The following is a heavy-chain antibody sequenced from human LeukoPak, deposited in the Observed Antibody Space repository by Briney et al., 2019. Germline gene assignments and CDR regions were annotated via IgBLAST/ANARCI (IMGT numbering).Heavy chain of an antibody. CDR2: IYYSGST. D-gene: IGHD5-18*01. J-gene: IGHJ4*02. CDR3: ARGTAMEVFDY. CDR1: GGSIRSYY. Sequence: PSETLSLTCTVSGGSIRSYYWSWIRQPPGKGLEWIGYIYYSGSTNYNPSLKSRVTISVDTSKNQFSLKLSSVTAADTAVYYCARGTAMEVFDYWGQGTLVTVSS. V-gene: IGHV4-59*01.